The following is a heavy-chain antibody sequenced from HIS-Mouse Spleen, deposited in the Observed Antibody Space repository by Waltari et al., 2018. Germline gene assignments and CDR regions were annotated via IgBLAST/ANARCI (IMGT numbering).Heavy chain of an antibody. Sequence: CAASGLTFSDYYMSWIRQAPGQGLEWVSYISSSGSTIYYADSVKGRFTISRDNAKNSLYLQMNSLRAEDTAVYYCARDGGPRGPPRYSSSSEDYFDYWGQGTLVTVSS. CDR3: ARDGGPRGPPRYSSSSEDYFDY. D-gene: IGHD6-6*01. CDR2: ISSSGSTI. J-gene: IGHJ4*02. V-gene: IGHV3-11*01. CDR1: GLTFSDYY.